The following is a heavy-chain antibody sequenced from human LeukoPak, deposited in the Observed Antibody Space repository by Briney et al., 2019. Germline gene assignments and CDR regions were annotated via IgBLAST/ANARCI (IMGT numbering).Heavy chain of an antibody. CDR3: AKGRWGLTINNFDL. D-gene: IGHD2-21*02. CDR2: IQYDGSNK. Sequence: GGSLRLSCAASGFTFSSYGMHWVRQAPGKGLEWVAFIQYDGSNKDYADSVKGRFTISRDNSKNTLYLQMNSLGGEDTALYYCAKGRWGLTINNFDLWGQGTMVTVSS. CDR1: GFTFSSYG. J-gene: IGHJ3*01. V-gene: IGHV3-30*02.